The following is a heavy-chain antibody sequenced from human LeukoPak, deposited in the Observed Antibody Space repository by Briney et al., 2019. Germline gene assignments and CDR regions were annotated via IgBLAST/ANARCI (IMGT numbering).Heavy chain of an antibody. D-gene: IGHD3-22*01. CDR1: GFTFSSYA. CDR3: AKRGHYYDSSGYPRPPHGMDV. Sequence: GGSLRLSCAASGFTFSSYAMSWVRQAPGKGLEWVSAISGSGGSTYYADSVRGRFTISRDNSKNTLYLQMNSLRAEDTAVYYCAKRGHYYDSSGYPRPPHGMDVWGQGTTVTVSS. V-gene: IGHV3-23*01. J-gene: IGHJ6*02. CDR2: ISGSGGST.